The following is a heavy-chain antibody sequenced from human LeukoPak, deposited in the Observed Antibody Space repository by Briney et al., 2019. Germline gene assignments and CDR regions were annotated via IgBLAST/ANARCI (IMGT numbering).Heavy chain of an antibody. CDR1: GFTFSIYW. D-gene: IGHD1-26*01. V-gene: IGHV3-7*01. CDR3: VRDTSPQTCDSGSFHYFDALDL. J-gene: IGHJ3*01. CDR2: IRRDGGVT. Sequence: GRSLRLSCAASGFTFSIYWVTWVRQAPGKGLEWVANIRRDGGVTHYVDSLEGRITISRDNAKNSVYLHMDSLRAEDTAVYYCVRDTSPQTCDSGSFHYFDALDLWGQRTIVTLPS.